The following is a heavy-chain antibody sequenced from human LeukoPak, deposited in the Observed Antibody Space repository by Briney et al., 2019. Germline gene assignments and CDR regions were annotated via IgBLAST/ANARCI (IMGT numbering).Heavy chain of an antibody. CDR2: IYTSGST. Sequence: PSETLSLTCTVSGGSISSGSYYWSWIRQPAGTGLEWIGRIYTSGSTNYNPSLKSRVTISVDTSKNQFSLKLSSVTAADTAVYYCAREGTYYYDSSGYWASGYYGMDVWGQGTTVTVSS. CDR3: AREGTYYYDSSGYWASGYYGMDV. J-gene: IGHJ6*02. V-gene: IGHV4-61*02. D-gene: IGHD3-22*01. CDR1: GGSISSGSYY.